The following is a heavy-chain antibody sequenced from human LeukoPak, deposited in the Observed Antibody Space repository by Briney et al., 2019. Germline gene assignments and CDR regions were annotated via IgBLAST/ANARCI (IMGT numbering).Heavy chain of an antibody. CDR2: IYYSGST. CDR1: GGSISSGGYY. Sequence: PSETLSLTCTVSGGSISSGGYYWSWIRQHPGKGLEWIGYIYYSGSTYYNPSLKSRVTISVDTSKNQFSLKLSSVTAADTAVYYCARVGYDFWSGYGYYYYYGMDVWGQGTTVTVSS. J-gene: IGHJ6*02. CDR3: ARVGYDFWSGYGYYYYYGMDV. D-gene: IGHD3-3*01. V-gene: IGHV4-31*03.